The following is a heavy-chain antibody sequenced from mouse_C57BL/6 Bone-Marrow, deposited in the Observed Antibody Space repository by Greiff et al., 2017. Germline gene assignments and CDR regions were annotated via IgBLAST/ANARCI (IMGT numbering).Heavy chain of an antibody. J-gene: IGHJ1*03. V-gene: IGHV1-52*01. D-gene: IGHD1-1*01. CDR2: IDPSDSET. Sequence: VKLVESGAELVRPGSSVKLSCKASGYTFTSYWMHWVKQRPIQGLEWIGNIDPSDSETHYNQKFKDKATLTVDKSSSTAYMQLSSLTSEDSAVYYCARSHYYGISNWYFDVWGTGTTVTVSS. CDR3: ARSHYYGISNWYFDV. CDR1: GYTFTSYW.